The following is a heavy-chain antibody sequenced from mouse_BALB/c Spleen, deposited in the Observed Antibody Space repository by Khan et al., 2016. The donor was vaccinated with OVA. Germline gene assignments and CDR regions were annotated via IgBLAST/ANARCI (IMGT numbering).Heavy chain of an antibody. CDR2: ISYSAST. CDR3: ARGGMDY. J-gene: IGHJ4*01. CDR1: GYSITSDYA. Sequence: EVQLQESGPGLVKPSQSLSLTCTVTGYSITSDYAWNWIRQFPGNKLEWMGYISYSASTSYNPSLKSRISITRDTSKNQFFLQLNSVTTEDTATYYCARGGMDYWGRGTEVSVSS. V-gene: IGHV3-2*02.